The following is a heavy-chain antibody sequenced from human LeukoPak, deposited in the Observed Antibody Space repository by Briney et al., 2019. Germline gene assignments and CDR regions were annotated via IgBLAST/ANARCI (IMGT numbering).Heavy chain of an antibody. CDR1: GFTVSSNY. V-gene: IGHV3-53*04. CDR3: ARWRTDFWSGYCAYFDY. D-gene: IGHD3-3*01. J-gene: IGHJ4*02. CDR2: IYSGGST. Sequence: PGGSLRLSCAASGFTVSSNYMSWVRQAPGKGLEWVSVIYSGGSTYYADSVKGRFTISRHNSKNTLYLQMNSLRAEDTAVYYCARWRTDFWSGYCAYFDYWGQGTLVTVSS.